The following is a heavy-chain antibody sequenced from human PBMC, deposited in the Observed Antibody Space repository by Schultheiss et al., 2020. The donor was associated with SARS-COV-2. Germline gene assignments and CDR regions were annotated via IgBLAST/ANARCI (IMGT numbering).Heavy chain of an antibody. D-gene: IGHD4-17*01. V-gene: IGHV4-59*08. CDR2: IYYSGST. CDR1: GGSISSYY. Sequence: SETLSLTCTVSGGSISSYYWSWIRQPPGKGLEWIGYIYYSGSTNYNPSLKSRVTISVDTSKNQFSLKLSSVTAADTAVYYCARAGTVTLFDYWGQGTLVTVSS. J-gene: IGHJ4*02. CDR3: ARAGTVTLFDY.